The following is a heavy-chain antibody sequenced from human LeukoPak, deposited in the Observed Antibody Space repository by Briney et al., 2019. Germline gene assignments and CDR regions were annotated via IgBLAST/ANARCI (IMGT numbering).Heavy chain of an antibody. J-gene: IGHJ5*02. CDR2: ISYHGSNK. CDR1: GFTFSSYA. V-gene: IGHV3-30-3*01. D-gene: IGHD3-22*01. CDR3: ARALYYYDSSDYYYGRGWFDP. Sequence: PGRSLRLSCAASGFTFSSYAMHWVRQAPGKGLEWVAVISYHGSNKYYTESMKGRFTISRDNSKNTVYLQMNSLRAEDTAVYYCARALYYYDSSDYYYGRGWFDPWGQGTLVTVSS.